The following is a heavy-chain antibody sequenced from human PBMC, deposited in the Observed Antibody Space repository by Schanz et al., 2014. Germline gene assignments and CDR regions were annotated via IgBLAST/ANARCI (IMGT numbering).Heavy chain of an antibody. D-gene: IGHD6-19*01. CDR2: ISYDGSNK. CDR3: ARDHQWLARYYMDV. V-gene: IGHV3-30*03. Sequence: QVQLVESGGGVVQPGRSRRLSCAASGFTFSSYGMHWVRQSPGKGLEWVALISYDGSNKYYADSVKGRFTISRDSSKNTLYLQMNSLRAEDTAVYYCARDHQWLARYYMDVWGKGTTVTVSS. CDR1: GFTFSSYG. J-gene: IGHJ6*03.